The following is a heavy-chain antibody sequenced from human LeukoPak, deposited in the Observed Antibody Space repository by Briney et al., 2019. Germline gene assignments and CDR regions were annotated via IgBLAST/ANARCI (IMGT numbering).Heavy chain of an antibody. J-gene: IGHJ4*02. D-gene: IGHD2-15*01. Sequence: GGSLRLSCAVSGFTFSSYWMSWVRQAPGKGLEWVANIKQDGSEKYYVDSVKGRFTISRDNAKNSLYLQMNSLRAEDTAVYYCASEDCSGGSCYLDYWGQGTLVTVSS. CDR2: IKQDGSEK. CDR1: GFTFSSYW. V-gene: IGHV3-7*01. CDR3: ASEDCSGGSCYLDY.